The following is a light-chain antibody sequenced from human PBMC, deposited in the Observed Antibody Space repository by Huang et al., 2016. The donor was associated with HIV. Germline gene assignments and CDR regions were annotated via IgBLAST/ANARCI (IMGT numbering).Light chain of an antibody. V-gene: IGKV3-11*01. CDR2: DAS. CDR1: QSVGVY. J-gene: IGKJ4*01. CDR3: QQRTKCPPVLT. Sequence: EIVLTQSPATLSLSPGDSSTLSCRASQSVGVYLAWYQQKPCQAPRLLILDASNRATGIPDRFSGSGSGTGFTLTIDSLQPDDFAIYYCQQRTKCPPVLTFGGGTRVEIK.